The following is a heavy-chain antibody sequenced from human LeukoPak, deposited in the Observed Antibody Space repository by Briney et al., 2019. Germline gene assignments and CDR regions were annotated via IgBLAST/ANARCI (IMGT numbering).Heavy chain of an antibody. D-gene: IGHD6-19*01. Sequence: GGSLRLSCAASGFTFSNSHMSWVRQAPGKGLEWVSVIYSGGTTFYADSVKGRFTISRDNSKNTLFLQMNSLRVGDTAVYYCARDSTAVAGMGGDYWGQGTLVTVSS. CDR2: IYSGGTT. CDR3: ARDSTAVAGMGGDY. CDR1: GFTFSNSH. J-gene: IGHJ4*02. V-gene: IGHV3-66*01.